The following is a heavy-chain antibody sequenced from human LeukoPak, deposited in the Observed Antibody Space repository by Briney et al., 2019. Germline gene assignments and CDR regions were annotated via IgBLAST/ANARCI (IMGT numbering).Heavy chain of an antibody. Sequence: ASVKVSCKASGGTFSSYAISWVRQAPGQGLEWMGGIIPIFGTANYAQKFQGRVTITADESTSTAYMELSSLRSEDTAVYYCARGGSGSYYPFDHWGQGTLVTVSS. J-gene: IGHJ4*02. CDR2: IIPIFGTA. V-gene: IGHV1-69*13. CDR3: ARGGSGSYYPFDH. D-gene: IGHD1-26*01. CDR1: GGTFSSYA.